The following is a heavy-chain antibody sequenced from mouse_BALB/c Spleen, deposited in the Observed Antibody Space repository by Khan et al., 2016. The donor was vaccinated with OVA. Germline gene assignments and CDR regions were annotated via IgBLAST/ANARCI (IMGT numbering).Heavy chain of an antibody. D-gene: IGHD6-1*01. CDR3: TEGLLLYYCDY. CDR1: GFTFSSYA. J-gene: IGHJ2*01. CDR2: ISSGGFT. V-gene: IGHV5-6-5*01. Sequence: EVHLVESGGGLVKPGGSLKHPCAASGFTFSSYAMSWVRQTPETGLEWVASISSGGFTYYPDSLKGRFTISRDNARNILYLQMSSLRSEDTAMYYCTEGLLLYYCDYWGQGTTRTVAS.